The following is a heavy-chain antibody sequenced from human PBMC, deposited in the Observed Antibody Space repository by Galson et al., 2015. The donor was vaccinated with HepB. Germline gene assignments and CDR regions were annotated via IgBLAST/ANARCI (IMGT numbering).Heavy chain of an antibody. CDR3: AKVSPEKTDGWYRQALYYFDS. CDR1: GFTFSYYA. CDR2: ITPSGDNT. Sequence: LRLSCAASGFTFSYYAMAWVRQAPGKGLEWISAITPSGDNTYSADSMKGRFFISRDNSQNTLFLQMNSLRADDTAIYFCAKVSPEKTDGWYRQALYYFDSWGQGTRVTVSS. J-gene: IGHJ4*02. D-gene: IGHD6-19*01. V-gene: IGHV3-23*01.